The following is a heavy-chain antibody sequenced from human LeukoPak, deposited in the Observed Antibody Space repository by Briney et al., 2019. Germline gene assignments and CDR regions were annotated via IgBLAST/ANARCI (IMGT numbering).Heavy chain of an antibody. CDR3: ARSYEDSSSWYSSFDY. V-gene: IGHV1-69*04. CDR2: IIHILGIA. Sequence: ASVKVSCKASGGTFSSYAISWVRQAPGQGLEWMGRIIHILGIANYAQKFQGRVTITADKSTSTAYMELSNLRSEDTAVYYCARSYEDSSSWYSSFDYWGQGTLVTVSS. J-gene: IGHJ4*02. CDR1: GGTFSSYA. D-gene: IGHD6-13*01.